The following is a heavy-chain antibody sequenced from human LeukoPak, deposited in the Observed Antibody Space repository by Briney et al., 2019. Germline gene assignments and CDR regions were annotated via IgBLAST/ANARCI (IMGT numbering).Heavy chain of an antibody. V-gene: IGHV3-7*03. J-gene: IGHJ3*02. D-gene: IGHD2-2*01. Sequence: GGSLRLSCAASGFTFSNYWMTWVRQAPGKGLEWVANIKEDGTEKYYMDSVKGRFIISRDNAKNSLYLQMHSLRVEDTAVYYCAEYAFDIWGQGTMVTVSS. CDR1: GFTFSNYW. CDR3: AEYAFDI. CDR2: IKEDGTEK.